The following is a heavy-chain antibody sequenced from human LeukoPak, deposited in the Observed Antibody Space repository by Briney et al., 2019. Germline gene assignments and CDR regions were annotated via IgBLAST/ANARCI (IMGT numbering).Heavy chain of an antibody. J-gene: IGHJ4*02. CDR2: IIPIFGTA. CDR3: ARAGGSGSYYSGFDY. CDR1: GGTFSSYA. D-gene: IGHD3-10*01. Sequence: ASVKVSCKASGGTFSSYAISWVRQAPGQGLEWMGGIIPIFGTANYAQKFQGRVTITTDESTSTAYMELSSLRSEDTAVCYCARAGGSGSYYSGFDYWGQGTLVTVSS. V-gene: IGHV1-69*05.